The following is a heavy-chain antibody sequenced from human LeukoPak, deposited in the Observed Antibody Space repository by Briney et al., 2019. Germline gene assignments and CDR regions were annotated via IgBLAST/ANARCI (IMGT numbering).Heavy chain of an antibody. V-gene: IGHV4-59*12. CDR1: GGSISSYY. CDR3: AREVFWSGYYTLYYFDY. D-gene: IGHD3-3*01. J-gene: IGHJ4*02. CDR2: IYYSGST. Sequence: SETLSLTCTVSGGSISSYYWSWIRQPPGKGLKWIGYIYYSGSTYYNPSLKSRVTISVDTSKNQFSLKLSSVTAADTAVYYCAREVFWSGYYTLYYFDYWGQGTLVTVSS.